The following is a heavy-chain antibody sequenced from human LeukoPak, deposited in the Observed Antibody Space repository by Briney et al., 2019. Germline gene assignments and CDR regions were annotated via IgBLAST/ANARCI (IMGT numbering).Heavy chain of an antibody. CDR1: GYTFTSYY. J-gene: IGHJ6*02. Sequence: ASVKVSCKASGYTFTSYYMHWVRQAPGQGLEWMGIINPSGGSTSYAQKFQGRVTMTRDTSTSTVYMELSSLRSEDTAVYYCARSSLGYSRETNGMDVWGQGTTVTVSS. D-gene: IGHD6-13*01. V-gene: IGHV1-46*01. CDR2: INPSGGST. CDR3: ARSSLGYSRETNGMDV.